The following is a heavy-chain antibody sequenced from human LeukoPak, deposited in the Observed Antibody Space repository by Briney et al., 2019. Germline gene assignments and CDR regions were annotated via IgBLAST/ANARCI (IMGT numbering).Heavy chain of an antibody. CDR3: ASRIQLWTSSSWNEIDY. Sequence: SETLSLTCTVSGGSISSGSYYWSWIRQPAGKGLEWIGCIYTSGSTNSNPSLKSRVTISVDTSKNQFSLKLSSVTAADTAVYYCASRIQLWTSSSWNEIDYWGQGTLVTVSS. CDR1: GGSISSGSYY. V-gene: IGHV4-61*02. CDR2: IYTSGST. J-gene: IGHJ4*02. D-gene: IGHD5-18*01.